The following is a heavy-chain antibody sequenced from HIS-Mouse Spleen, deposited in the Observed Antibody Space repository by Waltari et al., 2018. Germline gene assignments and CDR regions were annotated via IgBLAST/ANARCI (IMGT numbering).Heavy chain of an antibody. CDR1: GYTFTGYY. CDR2: INPNRGGT. D-gene: IGHD3-3*01. J-gene: IGHJ4*02. Sequence: QVQLVQSGAEVKKPGASVKVSCKASGYTFTGYYMHWVRQAPGQGLEWMGWINPNRGGTNYAQKFQGRVTMTRDTSISAAYMELSRLRSDDTAVYYCARVYYDFWSGYSYWGQGTLVTVSS. V-gene: IGHV1-2*02. CDR3: ARVYYDFWSGYSY.